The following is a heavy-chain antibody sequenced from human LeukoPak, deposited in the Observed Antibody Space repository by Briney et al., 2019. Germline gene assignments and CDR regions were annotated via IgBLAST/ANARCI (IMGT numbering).Heavy chain of an antibody. CDR3: ARGPFYCTNGVCYGASPLYFDC. CDR1: GGSFSGYY. V-gene: IGHV4-34*01. J-gene: IGHJ4*02. Sequence: SETLSLTCAVYGGSFSGYYWSWIRQPPGKGLEWIGEINHSGSTNYNPSLKSRVTISVDTSKNQFSLKLSSVTAAYTAVYYCARGPFYCTNGVCYGASPLYFDCWGQGTLVTVSS. D-gene: IGHD2-8*01. CDR2: INHSGST.